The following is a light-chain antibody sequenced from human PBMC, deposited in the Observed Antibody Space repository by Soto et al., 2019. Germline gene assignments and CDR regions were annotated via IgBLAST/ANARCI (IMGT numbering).Light chain of an antibody. CDR2: GAS. CDR3: QQYGSSPPLT. CDR1: QSVSSSY. J-gene: IGKJ4*01. V-gene: IGKV3-20*01. Sequence: EIGLTQSPGTLSLYKGERATLSCRASQSVSSSYLAWYQQKPGQAPRLLIYGASSRATGIPDRFSGSGSGTDFTLTISRLEPEDFAVYYCQQYGSSPPLTFGGGTIV.